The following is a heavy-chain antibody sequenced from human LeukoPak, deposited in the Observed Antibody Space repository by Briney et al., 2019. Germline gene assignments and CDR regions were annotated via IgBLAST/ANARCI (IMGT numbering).Heavy chain of an antibody. V-gene: IGHV3-21*01. CDR3: AVQLDDAFDI. CDR2: ISSSSSYI. D-gene: IGHD2-2*01. J-gene: IGHJ3*02. CDR1: GFIFSSYS. Sequence: GGSLRLSCAASGFIFSSYSMNWVRQAPGKGLEWVSSISSSSSYIYYADSVKGRFTISRDNAKNSLYLQMNSLRAEDTAVYYCAVQLDDAFDIWGQGTMVTVSS.